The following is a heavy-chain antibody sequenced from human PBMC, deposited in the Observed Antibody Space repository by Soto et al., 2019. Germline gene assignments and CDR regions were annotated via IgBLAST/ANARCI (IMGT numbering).Heavy chain of an antibody. Sequence: SETLSLTCAVYGGSFSGYYWSWIRQPPGKGLEWIGEINHSGSTNYNPSLKSRVTISVDTSKNQFSLKLSSVTAADTAVYYCASPPYYYDSSGYYSGASDIWGQGTMVTVSS. J-gene: IGHJ3*02. D-gene: IGHD3-22*01. V-gene: IGHV4-34*01. CDR3: ASPPYYYDSSGYYSGASDI. CDR1: GGSFSGYY. CDR2: INHSGST.